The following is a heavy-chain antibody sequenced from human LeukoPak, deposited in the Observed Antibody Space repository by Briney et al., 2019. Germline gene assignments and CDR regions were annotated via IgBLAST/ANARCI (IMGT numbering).Heavy chain of an antibody. CDR1: GFPFSSYW. CDR2: IKQDGGET. D-gene: IGHD4-11*01. CDR3: TREDHSNYNY. J-gene: IGHJ4*02. Sequence: PGGSLRLSCAASGFPFSSYWMAWVRQAPGKELEWVASIKQDGGETFYVDSVKGRFTISRDNAKNSLYLQMNSLRAEDTAVYYCTREDHSNYNYWGQGTLVTVSS. V-gene: IGHV3-7*01.